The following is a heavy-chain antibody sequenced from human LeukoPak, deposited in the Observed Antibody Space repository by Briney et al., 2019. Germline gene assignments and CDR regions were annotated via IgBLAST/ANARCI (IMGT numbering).Heavy chain of an antibody. D-gene: IGHD6-19*01. Sequence: PSETLSLTCNVSGDSISSSSYSWGWVRQPPGKGLEWIGSIYYSGSTYYNPSLKSRVTISVDTSKNQFSLKLNSVTAADTAVYYCARPHSSGWTNFDYWGQGTLVTVSS. CDR1: GDSISSSSYS. J-gene: IGHJ4*02. V-gene: IGHV4-39*01. CDR2: IYYSGST. CDR3: ARPHSSGWTNFDY.